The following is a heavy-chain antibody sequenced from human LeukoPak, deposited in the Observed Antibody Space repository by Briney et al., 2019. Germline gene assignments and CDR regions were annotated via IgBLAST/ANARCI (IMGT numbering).Heavy chain of an antibody. V-gene: IGHV4-34*01. D-gene: IGHD1-14*01. CDR3: ARLGSRPAYYYYYMDV. Sequence: SETLSLTCAVYGRSFSGYYWSWIRQPPGKGLEWIGEINHSGSTNYNPSLKSRVTISVDTSKNQFSLKLSSVTAADTAVYYCARLGSRPAYYYYYMDVWGKGTTVTVSS. CDR2: INHSGST. CDR1: GRSFSGYY. J-gene: IGHJ6*03.